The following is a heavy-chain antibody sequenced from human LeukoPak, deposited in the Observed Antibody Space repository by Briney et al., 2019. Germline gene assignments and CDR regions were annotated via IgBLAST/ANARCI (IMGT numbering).Heavy chain of an antibody. Sequence: PGGSLRLSCAVSGFTFSNAWMSWVRQAPGKGLEWVGRIKSKTDGGTTEYAAPVKGRFTISRDDSKNTLYLQMNSLETEDTAVYYCATYRTGYYYFDYWGPGTLVTVSS. D-gene: IGHD3-9*01. CDR1: GFTFSNAW. CDR2: IKSKTDGGTT. CDR3: ATYRTGYYYFDY. V-gene: IGHV3-15*01. J-gene: IGHJ4*02.